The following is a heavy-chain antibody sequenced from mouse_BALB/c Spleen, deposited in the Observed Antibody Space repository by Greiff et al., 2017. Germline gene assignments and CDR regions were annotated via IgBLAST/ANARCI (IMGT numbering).Heavy chain of an antibody. V-gene: IGHV2-9*02. D-gene: IGHD1-1*01. CDR2: IWAGGST. Sequence: VQLKESGPGLVAPSQSLSITCTVSGFSLTSYGVHWVRQPPGKGLEWLGVIWAGGSTNYNSALMSRLSISKDNSKSQVFLKMNSLQTDDTAMYYCARGATDWYFDVWGAGTTVTVSS. J-gene: IGHJ1*01. CDR1: GFSLTSYG. CDR3: ARGATDWYFDV.